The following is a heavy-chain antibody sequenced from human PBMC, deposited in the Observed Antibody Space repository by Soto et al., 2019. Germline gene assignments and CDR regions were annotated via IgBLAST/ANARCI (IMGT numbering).Heavy chain of an antibody. CDR2: IYYSGST. J-gene: IGHJ3*02. V-gene: IGHV4-61*01. CDR3: ARGYCSGGSCYIDI. Sequence: XGTLNIRCTVSGGSVSSGSYYGSWIRQPPGKGLEWIGYIYYSGSTNYNPSLKSRVTISVDTSKNQFSLKLSSVTAADTAVYYCARGYCSGGSCYIDIWGQATMVNVPS. D-gene: IGHD2-15*01. CDR1: GGSVSSGSYY.